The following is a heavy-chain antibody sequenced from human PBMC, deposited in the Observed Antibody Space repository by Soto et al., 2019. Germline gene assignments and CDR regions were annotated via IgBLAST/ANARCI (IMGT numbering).Heavy chain of an antibody. Sequence: SETLSLTCTVSGGSISSYYWSWIRQPPGKGLEWIGYIYYSGSTNYNPSLKSRVTISVDTSKNQFSLKLSSVTAADTAVYYCARGLHHYDYIWGSYRGSWFDPWGQGTLVTVSS. D-gene: IGHD3-16*02. CDR2: IYYSGST. CDR3: ARGLHHYDYIWGSYRGSWFDP. CDR1: GGSISSYY. J-gene: IGHJ5*02. V-gene: IGHV4-59*01.